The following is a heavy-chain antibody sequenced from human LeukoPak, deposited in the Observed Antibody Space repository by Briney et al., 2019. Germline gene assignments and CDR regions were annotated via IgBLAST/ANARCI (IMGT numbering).Heavy chain of an antibody. CDR3: AAVIDY. CDR1: GFTFSRYS. J-gene: IGHJ4*02. V-gene: IGHV3-48*04. CDR2: ISNSGSTK. Sequence: GGSLRLSCAASGFTFSRYSMNWVRQAPGEGLEWISYISNSGSTKYYADSVKGRFTISRDNAKNSVFLQMNSLRAEDTAVYYCAAVIDYWGQGTLVTVSS.